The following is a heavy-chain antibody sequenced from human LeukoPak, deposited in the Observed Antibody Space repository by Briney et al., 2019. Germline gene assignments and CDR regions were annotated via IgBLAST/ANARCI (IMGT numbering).Heavy chain of an antibody. D-gene: IGHD2-2*01. CDR2: INPNSGGT. CDR3: ARGLIPAATPFDY. J-gene: IGHJ4*02. V-gene: IGHV1-2*02. Sequence: GASVKVSCKASGYTFTDYYMHWVRQAPGQGLEWMGWINPNSGGTNYAQKFQGRVTMTRDTSISTAYMELSRLRSDDTAVYYCARGLIPAATPFDYWGQGTLVTVSS. CDR1: GYTFTDYY.